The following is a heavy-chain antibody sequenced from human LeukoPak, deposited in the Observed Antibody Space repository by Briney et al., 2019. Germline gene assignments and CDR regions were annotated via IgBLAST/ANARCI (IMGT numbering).Heavy chain of an antibody. D-gene: IGHD3-22*01. V-gene: IGHV1-3*01. Sequence: ASVKVSCKASGYTFTSYATHWVRQAPGQRLEWMGWINAGNGNTKYSQKFQGRVTITRDTSASTAYMELSSLRSEDTAVYYCARGYYDSSGYLPPFDYWGQGTLVTVSP. J-gene: IGHJ4*02. CDR2: INAGNGNT. CDR1: GYTFTSYA. CDR3: ARGYYDSSGYLPPFDY.